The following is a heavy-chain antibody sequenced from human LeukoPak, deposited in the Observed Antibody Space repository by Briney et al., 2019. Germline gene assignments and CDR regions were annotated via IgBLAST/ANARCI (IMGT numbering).Heavy chain of an antibody. CDR2: INPSGGST. CDR1: GYTLSNHA. Sequence: ASVTVSCKGSGYTLSNHAFSWVRQAPGQGLEWMGIINPSGGSTSYAQKFQGRVTMTRDTSTSTVYMELSSLRSEDTAVYYCARADNRDYYYGMDVWGQGTTVTVSS. CDR3: ARADNRDYYYGMDV. J-gene: IGHJ6*02. V-gene: IGHV1-46*01. D-gene: IGHD1-14*01.